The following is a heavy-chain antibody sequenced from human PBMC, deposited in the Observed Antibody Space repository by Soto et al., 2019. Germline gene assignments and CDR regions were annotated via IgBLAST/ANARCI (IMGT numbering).Heavy chain of an antibody. CDR1: GFSLSTSGVG. V-gene: IGHV2-5*02. CDR3: AHKCPLWFGELLPFDY. CDR2: IYWDDDK. D-gene: IGHD3-10*01. J-gene: IGHJ4*02. Sequence: QITLKESGPTLVKPTQTLTLTCTFSGFSLSTSGVGVGWIRQPPGKALEWLALIYWDDDKRYSPSLKSWLTTTEDTSKNQVVLTMTNMDPVDTATYYCAHKCPLWFGELLPFDYWGQGTLVTVSS.